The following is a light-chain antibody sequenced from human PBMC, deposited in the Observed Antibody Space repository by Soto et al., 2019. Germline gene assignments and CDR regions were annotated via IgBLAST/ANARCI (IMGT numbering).Light chain of an antibody. CDR3: QQYYSIPLT. Sequence: DIVMTQSPDSLAVSLGERATINCKSSQSVLYNSNNKNYLAWYQEKPGQPPKLLIYWASTRESGVPDRFSGSGSGTDFTHTISSLQAEDAAIYYCQQYYSIPLTFGGGTKVEIK. J-gene: IGKJ4*01. V-gene: IGKV4-1*01. CDR2: WAS. CDR1: QSVLYNSNNKNY.